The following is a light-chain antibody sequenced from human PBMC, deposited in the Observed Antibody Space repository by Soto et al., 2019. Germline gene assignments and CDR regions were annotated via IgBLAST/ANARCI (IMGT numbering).Light chain of an antibody. Sequence: QSVLTQPPSVSGAPGQRVTISCTGGSSNIGAGYDVHWYQQLPGTAPKLLIYGNNNRPSGVPDRFSVSKSGTSASLAITGLQTEDEADYYCQSYDTSLRGSEVFGGGTKLTV. CDR1: SSNIGAGYD. CDR2: GNN. V-gene: IGLV1-40*01. CDR3: QSYDTSLRGSEV. J-gene: IGLJ2*01.